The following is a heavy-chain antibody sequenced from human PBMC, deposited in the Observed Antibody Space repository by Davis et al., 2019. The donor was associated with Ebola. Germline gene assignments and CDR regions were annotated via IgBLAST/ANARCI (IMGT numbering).Heavy chain of an antibody. J-gene: IGHJ6*02. Sequence: PGGSLRLSCAASGFTFSSFIMNWVRQAPGKGLEWISHIGASDEGISYTDSVKGRFTISRDNAKDSLYLHMNSLRDEDMAVYYCARRILLSSRGGVDVWGQGTTVTVSS. V-gene: IGHV3-48*02. D-gene: IGHD6-19*01. CDR2: IGASDEGI. CDR1: GFTFSSFI. CDR3: ARRILLSSRGGVDV.